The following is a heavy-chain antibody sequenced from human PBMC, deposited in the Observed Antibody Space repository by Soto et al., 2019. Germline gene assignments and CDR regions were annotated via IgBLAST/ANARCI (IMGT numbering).Heavy chain of an antibody. V-gene: IGHV1-69*01. CDR2: IIPIFGTA. J-gene: IGHJ6*02. Sequence: QVQLVQSGAEVKKPGSSVKVSCKASGGTFSSYAISWVRQAPGQGLEWMGGIIPIFGTANYAQKFQGRVTITADESTSTAYMELSSLRSEDTAVYYCARDWLKDIVVVPAADYYHYGMDVWGQGTTVTVSS. CDR3: ARDWLKDIVVVPAADYYHYGMDV. D-gene: IGHD2-2*01. CDR1: GGTFSSYA.